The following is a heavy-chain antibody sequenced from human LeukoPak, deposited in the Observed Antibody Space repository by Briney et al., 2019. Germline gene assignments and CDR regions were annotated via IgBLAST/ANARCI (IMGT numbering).Heavy chain of an antibody. D-gene: IGHD1-26*01. Sequence: SETLSLTCAVYGGSFSGYYWSWIRHPPGKGMEWIGEINHSGSTNYNPSLKSRVTISVDTSKNQFSLKLSSVTAADTAVYYCASLRGATDYWGQGNLVTVSS. CDR2: INHSGST. V-gene: IGHV4-34*01. CDR1: GGSFSGYY. J-gene: IGHJ4*02. CDR3: ASLRGATDY.